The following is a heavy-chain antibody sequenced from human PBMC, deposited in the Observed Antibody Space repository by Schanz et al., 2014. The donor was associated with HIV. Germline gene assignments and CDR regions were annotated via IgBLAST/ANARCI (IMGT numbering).Heavy chain of an antibody. CDR2: IYYRGST. Sequence: QVQLQESGPGLVKPSETLSLTCTVSGGSVSSGSYYWSWIRQPPGKGLEWIGYIYYRGSTNYNPSIKSRVTMSVDKSKNQFSLKLPSVTAADTAVYYCARGPSGGLTPSRGMDVWGQGTTVTVSS. D-gene: IGHD1-26*01. CDR3: ARGPSGGLTPSRGMDV. V-gene: IGHV4-61*01. CDR1: GGSVSSGSYY. J-gene: IGHJ6*02.